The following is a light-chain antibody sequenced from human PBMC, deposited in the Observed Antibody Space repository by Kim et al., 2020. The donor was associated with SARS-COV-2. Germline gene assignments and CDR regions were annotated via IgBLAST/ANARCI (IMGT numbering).Light chain of an antibody. Sequence: DIQMTQSPSSLSASVGDRVTITCRASQSISSYLNWYQQKPGKAPKLLIYAASSLQSGVPSRFSGSGSGTDFTLTISSLQPEYFATYYCQQSYSTPLTFGGETKVDIK. J-gene: IGKJ4*01. CDR2: AAS. V-gene: IGKV1-39*01. CDR1: QSISSY. CDR3: QQSYSTPLT.